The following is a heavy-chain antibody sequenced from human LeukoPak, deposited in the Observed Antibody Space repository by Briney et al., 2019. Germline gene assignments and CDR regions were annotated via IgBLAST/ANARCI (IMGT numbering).Heavy chain of an antibody. CDR3: AKDLNSYGYVNAFDY. CDR2: ISGSGGST. V-gene: IGHV3-23*01. J-gene: IGHJ4*02. CDR1: GLTFSSYA. D-gene: IGHD5-18*01. Sequence: PGGSLRLSCAASGLTFSSYAMSWVRQAPGKGLEWVSAISGSGGSTYYADSVKGRFTISRDNSKNTLYLQMNSLRAEDTAVYYCAKDLNSYGYVNAFDYWGQGTLVTVSS.